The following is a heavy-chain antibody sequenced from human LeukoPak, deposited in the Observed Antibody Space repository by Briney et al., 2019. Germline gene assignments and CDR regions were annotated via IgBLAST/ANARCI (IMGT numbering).Heavy chain of an antibody. CDR1: GFTFSSYA. V-gene: IGHV3-48*03. CDR2: ISSVGSTI. J-gene: IGHJ6*02. D-gene: IGHD2-21*02. Sequence: PGGSLRLSCAASGFTFSSYAMSWVRHAPGEGLEWVSHISSVGSTIFYADSVKGRFTISRDNAKNSLYLQMNSLRAEDTAVYYCARGGIVLVTAPGRRYGMDVWGQGTTVTVSS. CDR3: ARGGIVLVTAPGRRYGMDV.